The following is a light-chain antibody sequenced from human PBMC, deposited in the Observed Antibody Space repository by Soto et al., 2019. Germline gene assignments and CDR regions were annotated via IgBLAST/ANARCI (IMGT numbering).Light chain of an antibody. V-gene: IGKV1-39*01. Sequence: DIQMTQSPTSLSASVEDRVIITCRASQSISNHLNWYQQKPGKDPKILIFAASSLQSGVPSRFSGSRSGPDLTLTISSLKPEDFATYYCQQSYSSPPTFCQGTKVDIK. CDR3: QQSYSSPPT. CDR2: AAS. J-gene: IGKJ1*01. CDR1: QSISNH.